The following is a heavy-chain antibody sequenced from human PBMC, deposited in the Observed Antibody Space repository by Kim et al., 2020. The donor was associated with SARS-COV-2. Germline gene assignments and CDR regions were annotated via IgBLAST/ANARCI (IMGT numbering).Heavy chain of an antibody. J-gene: IGHJ5*02. CDR3: ARTYCSSTSCFARPNWFDP. V-gene: IGHV3-48*03. Sequence: GRFTISRDNAKNSLYLQMNSLRAEDTAVYYCARTYCSSTSCFARPNWFDPWGQGTLVTVSS. D-gene: IGHD2-2*01.